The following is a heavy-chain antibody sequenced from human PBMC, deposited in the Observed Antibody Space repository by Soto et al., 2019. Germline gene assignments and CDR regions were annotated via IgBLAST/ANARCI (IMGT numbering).Heavy chain of an antibody. CDR2: IRTKRSGGTA. CDR3: ISGGWGYRYDY. V-gene: IGHV3-49*04. Sequence: PGGSLRLSCAASGFTFDDYGMSWVRQAPGKGLEWVGFIRTKRSGGTAEYAASVQGRFTISRDDSKSIAYLQMDSLKTEDTAVYYCISGGWGYRYDYRGQRTLVTVSS. D-gene: IGHD3-16*01. J-gene: IGHJ4*02. CDR1: GFTFDDYG.